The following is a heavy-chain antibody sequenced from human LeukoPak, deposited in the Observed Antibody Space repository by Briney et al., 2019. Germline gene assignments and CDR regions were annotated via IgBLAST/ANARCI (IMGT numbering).Heavy chain of an antibody. CDR1: GFTFSSYA. CDR3: AKVNGEEVWFGELLALDY. V-gene: IGHV3-23*01. J-gene: IGHJ4*02. Sequence: GGSLRLSCAASGFTFSSYAMSWVRQAPGKGLEWVSAISGSGGSTYYADSVKGRFTISRDNSKNTLYLQMNSLRAEDTAVYYCAKVNGEEVWFGELLALDYWGQGTLVTVSS. CDR2: ISGSGGST. D-gene: IGHD3-10*01.